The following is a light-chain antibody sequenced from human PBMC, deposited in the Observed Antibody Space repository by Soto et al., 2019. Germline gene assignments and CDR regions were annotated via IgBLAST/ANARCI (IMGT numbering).Light chain of an antibody. V-gene: IGKV3-20*01. Sequence: EIVLTQSPGTLSLSPGERATLSCRASQSVSSSFLSWYQQKRGQAPRLLMFGASSRATGIPDRFSGSGSGIDFTLTIYRLEPEDFAVYYCQQSGYSPITFGQGTRLEMK. CDR1: QSVSSSF. CDR2: GAS. J-gene: IGKJ5*01. CDR3: QQSGYSPIT.